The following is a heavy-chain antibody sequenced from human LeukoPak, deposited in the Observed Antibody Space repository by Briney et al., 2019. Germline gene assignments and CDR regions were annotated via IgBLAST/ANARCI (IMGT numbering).Heavy chain of an antibody. CDR3: ARSKDGYRPNDAFDI. D-gene: IGHD5-24*01. J-gene: IGHJ3*02. V-gene: IGHV3-30*04. CDR1: GFTFSSYA. Sequence: GGSLRLSCAASGFTFSSYAMHWVRQAPGKGLEWVAVISYDGSNKYYADSVKGRFTISRDNSKNTLYLQMNSLRAEDTAVYYCARSKDGYRPNDAFDIWGQGTMVTVSS. CDR2: ISYDGSNK.